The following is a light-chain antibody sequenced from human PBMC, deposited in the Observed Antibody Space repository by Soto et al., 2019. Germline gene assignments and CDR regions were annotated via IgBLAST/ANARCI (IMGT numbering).Light chain of an antibody. Sequence: EIVLTQSPGTLSLSPGEGATLSCRASQSVDSNYLAWYQKKPGQAPSLLIYGASSRATGIPDRFSGSGSGTDCTLTISRLAPEDVAVYYCQQYGSSRNTFGGGTKVELK. CDR3: QQYGSSRNT. J-gene: IGKJ4*01. V-gene: IGKV3-20*01. CDR1: QSVDSNY. CDR2: GAS.